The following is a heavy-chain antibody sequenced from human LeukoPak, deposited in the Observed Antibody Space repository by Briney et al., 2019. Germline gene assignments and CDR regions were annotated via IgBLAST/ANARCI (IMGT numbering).Heavy chain of an antibody. CDR3: AKDRHYDFWSGYYYYYYYGMDV. D-gene: IGHD3-3*01. V-gene: IGHV3-30*18. CDR2: ISYDGSNK. J-gene: IGHJ6*02. CDR1: GFTFSSYD. Sequence: PGGSLRLSCAASGFTFSSYDMHWVRQAPGKGLEWVTVISYDGSNKYYADSVKGQFTISRDNSKNTLYLQMNSLRAEDTAVYYCAKDRHYDFWSGYYYYYYYGMDVWGQGTTVTVSS.